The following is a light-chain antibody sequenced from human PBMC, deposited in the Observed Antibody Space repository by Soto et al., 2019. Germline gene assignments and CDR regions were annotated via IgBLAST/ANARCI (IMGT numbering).Light chain of an antibody. V-gene: IGLV1-36*01. CDR3: AAWDDSLKGRV. Sequence: QPVLTQPPSVSEAPRQRVTISCSGSSSNIGNNVVNWYQQLPGKAPKLLIYYDNLRPSGVSDRFSGSKSGTSASLAISGLQSEDEADYYCAAWDDSLKGRVFGGGTKLTVL. CDR1: SSNIGNNV. CDR2: YDN. J-gene: IGLJ2*01.